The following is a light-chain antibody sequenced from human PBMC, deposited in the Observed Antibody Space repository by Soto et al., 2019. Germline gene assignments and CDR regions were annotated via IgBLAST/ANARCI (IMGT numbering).Light chain of an antibody. Sequence: EIVLTQSPGTLSLSPGERATLSCRASQSVSSSYLAWYQHKPGQAPRLLIYGASSRATGIPDRFSGSGSGTHFTLTISRLEPEDFAVYYCQQYGSSPLYTFGQGTKLEIK. CDR3: QQYGSSPLYT. J-gene: IGKJ2*01. CDR2: GAS. CDR1: QSVSSSY. V-gene: IGKV3-20*01.